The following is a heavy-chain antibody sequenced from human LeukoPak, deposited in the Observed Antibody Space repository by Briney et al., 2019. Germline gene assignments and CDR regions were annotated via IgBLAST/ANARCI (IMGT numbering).Heavy chain of an antibody. CDR1: GGSFSGYY. CDR3: ARDTGDTVFDY. V-gene: IGHV4-34*01. Sequence: SETLSLTCAVYGGSFSGYYWSWIRQPPGKGLEWIGEINHSGSTNYNPSLKSRVTISVDTSKNQFSLKLSSVTAADTAVYYCARDTGDTVFDYWGQGTLVTVSS. J-gene: IGHJ4*02. CDR2: INHSGST. D-gene: IGHD2-8*02.